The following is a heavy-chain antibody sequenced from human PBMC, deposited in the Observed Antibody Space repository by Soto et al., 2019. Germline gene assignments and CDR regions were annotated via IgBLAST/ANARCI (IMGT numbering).Heavy chain of an antibody. J-gene: IGHJ5*02. CDR2: IGWNGATV. V-gene: IGHV3-9*01. Sequence: EVQLVESGGGLVQPGRSLRLSCAASGFSFGDYGMHWVRHTPGKGLEWVAGIGWNGATVGYADSVKGRFTASRDNAKNTLSIQMNNQRPEDTALCYSGKDTQGQACAGQPDAWGQGTL. CDR1: GFSFGDYG. CDR3: GKDTQGQACAGQPDA. D-gene: IGHD3-10*01.